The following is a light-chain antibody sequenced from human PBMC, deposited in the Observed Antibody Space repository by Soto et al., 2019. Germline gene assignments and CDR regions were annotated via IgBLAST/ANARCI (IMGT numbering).Light chain of an antibody. Sequence: EIVMTQSPATLSVSPGERATLSCRPSQSVSSNLAWYQQKPGQAPRLLIYGASTRATGIPARFSGSGSGTEFTLTISSPQSEDFAVYYCQQYNNWPYTFGQGTKLEIK. CDR2: GAS. J-gene: IGKJ2*01. CDR3: QQYNNWPYT. CDR1: QSVSSN. V-gene: IGKV3-15*01.